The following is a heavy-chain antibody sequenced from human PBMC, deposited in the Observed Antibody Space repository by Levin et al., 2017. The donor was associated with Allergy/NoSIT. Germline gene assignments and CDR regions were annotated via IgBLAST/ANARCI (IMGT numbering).Heavy chain of an antibody. CDR3: ARSTSGQNYYYYGMDV. Sequence: LSLTCAASGFTFDDYAMHWVRQAPGKGLEWVSGISWNSGSIGYADSVKGRFTISRDNAKNSLYLQMNSLRAEDTALYYCARSTSGQNYYYYGMDVWGQGTTVTVSS. D-gene: IGHD2-2*01. CDR2: ISWNSGSI. CDR1: GFTFDDYA. V-gene: IGHV3-9*01. J-gene: IGHJ6*02.